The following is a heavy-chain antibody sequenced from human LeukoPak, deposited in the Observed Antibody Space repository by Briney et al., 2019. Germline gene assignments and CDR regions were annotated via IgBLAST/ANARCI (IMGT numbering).Heavy chain of an antibody. D-gene: IGHD3-3*01. CDR3: ARIKADDFWSGYAKNWFDP. V-gene: IGHV4-39*07. CDR1: GGSISSTTYY. J-gene: IGHJ5*02. Sequence: PSETLSLTCTVSGGSISSTTYYWGWIRQPPGKGLEWIGRVYYSGSTYYNPSLKSRVTISVDTSKNQFSLKLSSVTAADTAVYYCARIKADDFWSGYAKNWFDPWGQGTRVTVSS. CDR2: VYYSGST.